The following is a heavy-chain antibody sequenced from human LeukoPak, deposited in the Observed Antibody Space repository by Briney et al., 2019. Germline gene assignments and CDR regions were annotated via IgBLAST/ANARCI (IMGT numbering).Heavy chain of an antibody. CDR3: ARDVIKQRVLRYGMDV. D-gene: IGHD2/OR15-2a*01. CDR2: ISGSGDRT. CDR1: GFTFRSYE. V-gene: IGHV3-23*01. J-gene: IGHJ6*02. Sequence: GGSLRLSCAASGFTFRSYEMSWVRQAPGKGLEWVSGISGSGDRTYYADSVKGRFTISRDNSKNTLYLQMNSLRAEDTAVYYCARDVIKQRVLRYGMDVWGQGTTVTVSS.